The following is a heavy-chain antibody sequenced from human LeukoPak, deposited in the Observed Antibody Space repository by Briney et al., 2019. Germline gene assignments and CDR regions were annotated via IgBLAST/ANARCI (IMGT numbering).Heavy chain of an antibody. V-gene: IGHV3-30*02. CDR1: GFTFSSHG. CDR3: ARDWGTSSLYLVN. Sequence: GGSLRLSCAASGFTFSSHGMHWVRRAPGKGLEWVAFIQNDGKNKKYADSVKGRLTISRDNSKNTLYLQMNSLTVEDTAVYYCARDWGTSSLYLVNWGQGTLVTVSS. CDR2: IQNDGKNK. D-gene: IGHD6-6*01. J-gene: IGHJ4*02.